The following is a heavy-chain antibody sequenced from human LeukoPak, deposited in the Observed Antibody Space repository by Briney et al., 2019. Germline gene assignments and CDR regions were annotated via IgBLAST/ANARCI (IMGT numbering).Heavy chain of an antibody. Sequence: GGSLRLSCAASGFTFSSYSMNWVRQAPGKGLEWVSSISSSSSYIYYADSVKGRFTISRDNAKNSLYLQMNSLRAEDTAVYYCARDPVWVNWFGPWGQEPWSPSPQ. CDR3: ARDPVWVNWFGP. CDR2: ISSSSSYI. D-gene: IGHD2-8*01. V-gene: IGHV3-21*01. CDR1: GFTFSSYS. J-gene: IGHJ5*02.